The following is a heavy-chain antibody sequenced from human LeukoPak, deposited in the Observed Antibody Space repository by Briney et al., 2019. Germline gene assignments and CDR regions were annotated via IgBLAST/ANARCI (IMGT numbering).Heavy chain of an antibody. V-gene: IGHV4-59*01. J-gene: IGHJ4*02. CDR3: ARFSGYSSSWYRPRRGSFDY. CDR2: IYYSGST. Sequence: SETLSPTCIVSGGSISSYYWSWIRQPPGKGLEWIGYIYYSGSTNYNPSLKSRVTISVDTSKNQFSLKLSSVTAADTAVYYCARFSGYSSSWYRPRRGSFDYWGQGTLVTVSS. CDR1: GGSISSYY. D-gene: IGHD6-13*01.